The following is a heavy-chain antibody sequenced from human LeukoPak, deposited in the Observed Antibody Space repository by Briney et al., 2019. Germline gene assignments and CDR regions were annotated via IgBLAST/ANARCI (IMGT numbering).Heavy chain of an antibody. D-gene: IGHD3-3*01. J-gene: IGHJ3*02. Sequence: PSETLSLTCTVSGGSISSHCWSWIRQPPGKGLEWIGYIYYSGSTNYNPSLKSRVTISVDTSKNQFSLKLSSVTAADTAVYYCARGEVDFWSAPGAFDIWGQGTMVTVSS. CDR3: ARGEVDFWSAPGAFDI. V-gene: IGHV4-59*11. CDR2: IYYSGST. CDR1: GGSISSHC.